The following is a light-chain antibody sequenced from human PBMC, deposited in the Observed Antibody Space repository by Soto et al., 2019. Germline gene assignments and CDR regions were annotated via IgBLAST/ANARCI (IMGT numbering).Light chain of an antibody. CDR3: QQYGSSLTWT. Sequence: EIVLTQSPGTLSLSPGKRATLSCRASQSISSSYLAWYQQRPGQAPRLLIYGASSRATGIPDRFSGSGSGTDFTLTISRLEPEDFAVYYCQQYGSSLTWTFGQGTRLEIK. V-gene: IGKV3-20*01. J-gene: IGKJ5*01. CDR2: GAS. CDR1: QSISSSY.